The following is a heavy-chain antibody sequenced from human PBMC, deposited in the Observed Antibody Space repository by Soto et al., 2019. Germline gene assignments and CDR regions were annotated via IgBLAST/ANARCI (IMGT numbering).Heavy chain of an antibody. D-gene: IGHD2-2*01. CDR3: AKEGCSSTSCYGRGYYYYYMDV. CDR2: ISWNSGSI. V-gene: IGHV3-9*01. Sequence: EVQLVESGGGLVQPGRSLRLSCAASGFTFDDYAMHWVRQAPGKGLEWVSGISWNSGSIGYADSVKGRFTISRDNAKNSLYLQMNSLRAEDTALYYCAKEGCSSTSCYGRGYYYYYMDVWGKGTTVTVSS. CDR1: GFTFDDYA. J-gene: IGHJ6*03.